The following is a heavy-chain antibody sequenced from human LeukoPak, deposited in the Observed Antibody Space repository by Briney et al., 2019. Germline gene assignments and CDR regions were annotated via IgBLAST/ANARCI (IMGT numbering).Heavy chain of an antibody. J-gene: IGHJ4*02. D-gene: IGHD2-21*01. Sequence: PGGSLRLSCAASGFTFSNYWMSWVRQAPGKGLEWVDNINQDGSEESYVDAVEGRFTISRDNAKKSLYLHVNSLRAEDTAVYYCARDIYGGHDYWGQGTLLTVSS. CDR1: GFTFSNYW. CDR3: ARDIYGGHDY. V-gene: IGHV3-7*04. CDR2: INQDGSEE.